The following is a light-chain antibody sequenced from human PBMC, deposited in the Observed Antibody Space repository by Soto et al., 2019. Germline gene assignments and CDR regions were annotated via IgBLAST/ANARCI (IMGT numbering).Light chain of an antibody. CDR3: SSTADNTLL. V-gene: IGLV3-27*01. CDR2: KDT. J-gene: IGLJ2*01. Sequence: SYELTQPSSVSVSPGQTARITCSGDILSKKYSRWFQQKPGQAPVLLISKDTERPSGIPERFSGSTSGTTVTLTIRGAQVDDEADYYCSSTADNTLLFGGGTKLTVL. CDR1: ILSKKY.